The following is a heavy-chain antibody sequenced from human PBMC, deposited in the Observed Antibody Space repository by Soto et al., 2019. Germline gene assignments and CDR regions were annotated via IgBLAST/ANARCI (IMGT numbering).Heavy chain of an antibody. CDR2: IYYSGST. CDR3: ARAVGMDYYYYYGMDV. CDR1: GGSVSSGSYY. V-gene: IGHV4-30-4*01. Sequence: SETLSLTCTVSGGSVSSGSYYWSWIRQPPGKGLEWIGYIYYSGSTYYNPSLKSRVTISVDTSKNQFSLKLSSVTAADTAVYYCARAVGMDYYYYYGMDVWGQGTTVTVSS. D-gene: IGHD1-26*01. J-gene: IGHJ6*02.